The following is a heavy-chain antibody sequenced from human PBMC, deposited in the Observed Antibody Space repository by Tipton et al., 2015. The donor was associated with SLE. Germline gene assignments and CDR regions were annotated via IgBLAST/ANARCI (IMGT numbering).Heavy chain of an antibody. CDR3: AKDARVDDYGVDLNDGFDI. D-gene: IGHD4-17*01. V-gene: IGHV3-23*01. J-gene: IGHJ3*02. CDR2: ISGSGGYT. CDR1: GFTFSDHT. Sequence: SLRLSCAASGFTFSDHTMHWVRQAPGKGLEWVSSISGSGGYTDYADSVRGRFTSSRDNSKNTIYLQMNSLRADDTAVYYCAKDARVDDYGVDLNDGFDIWGQGKMITVSS.